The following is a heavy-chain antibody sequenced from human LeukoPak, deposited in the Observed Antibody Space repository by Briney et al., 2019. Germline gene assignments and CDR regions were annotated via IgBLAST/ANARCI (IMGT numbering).Heavy chain of an antibody. Sequence: PGGSLRLSCAASGFIFSSYGMHWARQAPGKGLEWVALIWYDGSNKYYSDSVKGRFTISRDNSKNTVSLQMRSLRAEDTGVYYCARDLHGSGSYGTFDYWGQGTLVTVSS. CDR1: GFIFSSYG. J-gene: IGHJ4*02. D-gene: IGHD3-10*01. CDR3: ARDLHGSGSYGTFDY. V-gene: IGHV3-33*01. CDR2: IWYDGSNK.